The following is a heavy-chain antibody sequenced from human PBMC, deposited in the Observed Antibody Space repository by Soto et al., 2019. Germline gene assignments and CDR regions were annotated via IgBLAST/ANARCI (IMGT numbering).Heavy chain of an antibody. CDR3: ARDGGRHSGGIDY. CDR1: GGTFSSYS. D-gene: IGHD1-26*01. CDR2: IIPIFGTA. V-gene: IGHV1-69*01. J-gene: IGHJ4*02. Sequence: QVQLVQSGAEVKKPGSSVKVSCKASGGTFSSYSINWVRQAPGQGLEWMGEIIPIFGTANYAQKFQGRVTITADESTSTAYMELNSLRSEDTAVYYCARDGGRHSGGIDYLGQGTLVTVSS.